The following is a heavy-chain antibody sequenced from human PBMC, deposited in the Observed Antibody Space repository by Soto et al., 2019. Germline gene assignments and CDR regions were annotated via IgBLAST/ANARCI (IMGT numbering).Heavy chain of an antibody. V-gene: IGHV3-23*01. CDR1: GFTFSDYA. CDR3: AKLLRPGLQFFDF. Sequence: EVQLLESGGGLVQPGGSLRLSCAASGFTFSDYAMSWVRQAPGKGLDWVSAISSSGDHTFYADSVKGRFTISRDNSKNTLYLQVNSLRAEDTAVYYCAKLLRPGLQFFDFWGQGTLVTVSP. D-gene: IGHD4-4*01. CDR2: ISSSGDHT. J-gene: IGHJ4*02.